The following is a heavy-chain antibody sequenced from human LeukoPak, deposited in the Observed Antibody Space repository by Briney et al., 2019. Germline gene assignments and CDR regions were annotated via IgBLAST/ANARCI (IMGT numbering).Heavy chain of an antibody. Sequence: GGSLRLSCAASGFTFSSYGMSWVRQAPGKGLEWVSAISGSGGSTYYADSVKGRFTISRDNAKNTLYLQMNSLRAEDTAVYYCAKGKGVLLWFGDFDYWGQGTLVTVSS. CDR1: GFTFSSYG. D-gene: IGHD3-10*01. CDR3: AKGKGVLLWFGDFDY. CDR2: ISGSGGST. J-gene: IGHJ4*02. V-gene: IGHV3-23*01.